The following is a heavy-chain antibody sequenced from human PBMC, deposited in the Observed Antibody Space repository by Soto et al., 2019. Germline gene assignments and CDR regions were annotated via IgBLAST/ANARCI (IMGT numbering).Heavy chain of an antibody. D-gene: IGHD3-22*01. CDR2: IYYSGST. CDR1: GGSISSYY. V-gene: IGHV4-59*01. Sequence: SETLSLTCTVSGGSISSYYWSWIRQPPGQGLEWIGYIYYSGSTNYNPSLKSRVTISVDTSKNQFSLKLSSVTAADTAVYYCARDPYYDSSGYYSWFDPWGQGTLVTVPS. J-gene: IGHJ5*02. CDR3: ARDPYYDSSGYYSWFDP.